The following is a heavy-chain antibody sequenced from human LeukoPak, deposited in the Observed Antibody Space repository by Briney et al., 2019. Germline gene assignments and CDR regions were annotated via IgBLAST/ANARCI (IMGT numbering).Heavy chain of an antibody. CDR1: GYTFTSYG. CDR3: ARIPTHFDLGGYYYYYYMDV. V-gene: IGHV1-18*01. J-gene: IGHJ6*03. Sequence: ASVKVSCKASGYTFTSYGISWVRQAPGQGLEWMGWISAYNGNTNYAQKLQGRVTMTTDTSTSTAYMELRSLRSDDTAVYYCARIPTHFDLGGYYYYYYMDVWGKGTTVTVSS. CDR2: ISAYNGNT. D-gene: IGHD3-3*01.